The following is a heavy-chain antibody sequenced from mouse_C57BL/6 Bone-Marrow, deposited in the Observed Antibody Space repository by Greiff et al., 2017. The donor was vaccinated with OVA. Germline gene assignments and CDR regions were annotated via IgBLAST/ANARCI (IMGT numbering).Heavy chain of an antibody. CDR2: IYPGSGST. CDR1: GYTFTSYW. V-gene: IGHV1-55*01. CDR3: ARGGYYGSSSPYAMDY. J-gene: IGHJ4*01. D-gene: IGHD1-1*01. Sequence: QVQLQQPGAELVKPGASVKMSCKASGYTFTSYWITWVKQRPGQGLEWIGDIYPGSGSTNYNEKFKSKATLTVDTSSSTAYMQLSSLTSEDSAVYYCARGGYYGSSSPYAMDYWGQGTSVTVSS.